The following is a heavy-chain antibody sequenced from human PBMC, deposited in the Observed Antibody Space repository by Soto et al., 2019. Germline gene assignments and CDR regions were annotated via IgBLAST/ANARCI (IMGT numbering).Heavy chain of an antibody. J-gene: IGHJ3*01. CDR2: INQDESES. CDR3: VSANIVGRPG. D-gene: IGHD6-6*01. CDR1: GFSFKTFW. Sequence: EMQLVESGGGSVQLGESLRISCAASGFSFKTFWMSWVRQAPGKGLEWVANINQDESESHYVDSVKGRFTISRDNAKSSVSLQMNDLRVEDTAVYYCVSANIVGRPGGGQGTMVTVSS. V-gene: IGHV3-7*01.